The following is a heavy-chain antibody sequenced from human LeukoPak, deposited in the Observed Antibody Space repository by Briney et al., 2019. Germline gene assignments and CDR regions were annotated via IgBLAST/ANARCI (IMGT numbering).Heavy chain of an antibody. CDR2: ISAFNGNT. J-gene: IGHJ4*02. CDR1: GGTFSICA. V-gene: IGHV1-18*01. D-gene: IGHD5-12*01. Sequence: ASVKVSCKASGGTFSICAINWVRQAPGQGLEWMGWISAFNGNTKYAQKFQGRVTMTTDTSTSTAYMEVRSLRSDDTAVYYCARGGHSGYDYPPLYFDYWGQGTLVTVSS. CDR3: ARGGHSGYDYPPLYFDY.